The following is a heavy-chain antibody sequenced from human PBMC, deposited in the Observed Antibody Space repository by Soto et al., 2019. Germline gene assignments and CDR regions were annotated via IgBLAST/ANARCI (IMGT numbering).Heavy chain of an antibody. Sequence: GGSLRLSCAASGFTFSSYWMSWVRQAPGKGLEWVANIKQDGSEKYYVDSVKGRFTISRDNAKNSLYLQMNSLRAEDTAVYYCARDLWRGNYVAKDLNAPDYWGQGTLVTVSS. CDR3: ARDLWRGNYVAKDLNAPDY. CDR1: GFTFSSYW. D-gene: IGHD4-4*01. CDR2: IKQDGSEK. V-gene: IGHV3-7*05. J-gene: IGHJ4*02.